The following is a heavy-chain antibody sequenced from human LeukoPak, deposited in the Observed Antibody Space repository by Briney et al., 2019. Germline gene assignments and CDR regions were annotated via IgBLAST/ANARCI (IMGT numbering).Heavy chain of an antibody. CDR2: INPNSGGT. CDR1: GYTLTAYY. Sequence: ASVKVSCKASGYTLTAYYIYWVRQAPGQGLEWMGRINPNSGGTDYAQNFQGRVTMTRDTSISTAYMELSRLRSDDTAVYYCARGYCSGGTCYLVENWLDPWGQGALVTVSS. J-gene: IGHJ5*02. CDR3: ARGYCSGGTCYLVENWLDP. V-gene: IGHV1-2*06. D-gene: IGHD2-15*01.